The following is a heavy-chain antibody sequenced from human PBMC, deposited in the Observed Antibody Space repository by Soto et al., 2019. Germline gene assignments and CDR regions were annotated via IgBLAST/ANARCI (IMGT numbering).Heavy chain of an antibody. J-gene: IGHJ1*01. CDR3: ARETRALAGLAEYFQH. CDR2: IWYDGSNK. D-gene: IGHD6-19*01. Sequence: GGSLRLSCAASGFTFSSYGMHWVRQAPGKGLEWVAVIWYDGSNKYYADSVKGRFTISRDNSKNTLYLQMNSLRAEDTAVYYCARETRALAGLAEYFQHWGQGTLVTVSS. V-gene: IGHV3-33*01. CDR1: GFTFSSYG.